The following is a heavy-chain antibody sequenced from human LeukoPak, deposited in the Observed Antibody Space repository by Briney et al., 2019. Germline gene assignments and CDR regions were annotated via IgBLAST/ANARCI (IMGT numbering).Heavy chain of an antibody. CDR3: AKAKSSSGWRGGFDH. D-gene: IGHD6-19*01. CDR1: GFTFSSYA. V-gene: IGHV3-23*01. CDR2: SSGSGGST. J-gene: IGHJ4*02. Sequence: RGSLRLSCAASGFTFSSYAMTWVRQAPGKGLEWVSGSSGSGGSTYYADFVEGRFTISRDNSRNTLYLQMNNLRAEDTAVYYCAKAKSSSGWRGGFDHWGQGTLVTVSS.